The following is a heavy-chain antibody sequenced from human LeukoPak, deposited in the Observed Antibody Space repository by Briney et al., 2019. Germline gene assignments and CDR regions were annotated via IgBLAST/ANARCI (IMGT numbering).Heavy chain of an antibody. J-gene: IGHJ6*01. D-gene: IGHD1-1*01. Sequence: SVKVSCSTSGGTFSSYSISWVRQAPGQGLEWMGRIIPILDIANYTQQFQGRVTITADKSTSTAYMELSSLRSEDTAVYYCAREEVQLERRGHYYYFSMEVWGQGTTVTVSS. CDR2: IIPILDIA. CDR3: AREEVQLERRGHYYYFSMEV. V-gene: IGHV1-69*04. CDR1: GGTFSSYS.